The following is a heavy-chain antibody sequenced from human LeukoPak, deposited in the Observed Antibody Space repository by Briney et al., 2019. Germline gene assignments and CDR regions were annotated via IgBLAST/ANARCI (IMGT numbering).Heavy chain of an antibody. Sequence: PGGSLRLSCAASGFTFSSYAMSWVRQAPGKGLEWVSAISGSGGSTYYADSVKGRFTISRDNSKNTLYLQMNSLRAEDTAVYYCARGPDSSGYYLLSFYYYYYGMDVWGQGTTVTVSS. CDR3: ARGPDSSGYYLLSFYYYYYGMDV. J-gene: IGHJ6*02. CDR1: GFTFSSYA. CDR2: ISGSGGST. D-gene: IGHD3-22*01. V-gene: IGHV3-23*01.